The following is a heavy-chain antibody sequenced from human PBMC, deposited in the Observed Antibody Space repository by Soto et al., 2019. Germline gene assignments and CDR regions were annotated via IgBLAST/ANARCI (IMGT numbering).Heavy chain of an antibody. J-gene: IGHJ4*02. D-gene: IGHD2-21*02. CDR3: VRGADRYKCGF. Sequence: WTWIRQHPGKGLEWIGHVHYSGSIYYNPSLRSQVTMSVDTSKNQVSLELTSVPVADTAVYYCVRGADRYKCGFWGQRPLVTVSS. V-gene: IGHV4-31*01. CDR2: VHYSGSI.